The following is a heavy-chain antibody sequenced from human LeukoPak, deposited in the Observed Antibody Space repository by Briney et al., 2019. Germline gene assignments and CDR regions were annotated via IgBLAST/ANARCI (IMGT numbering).Heavy chain of an antibody. D-gene: IGHD1-14*01. CDR1: GFTFSNYA. J-gene: IGHJ4*02. CDR3: AKDRLNHFDY. V-gene: IGHV3-23*01. CDR2: VSGSGGKT. Sequence: GGSLRLSCSASGFTFSNYAMSWVRQAPGKGLEWVSAVSGSGGKTNYADSVKGRFTISRDNSKNTLYLQMNSLRAEDTAVYYCAKDRLNHFDYWGQGTLVTVSS.